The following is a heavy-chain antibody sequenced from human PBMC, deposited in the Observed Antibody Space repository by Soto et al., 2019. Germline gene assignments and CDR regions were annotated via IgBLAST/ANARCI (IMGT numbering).Heavy chain of an antibody. Sequence: GGSLRLSCAASGFTFSNDWMHWVRQAAGKGLVWVSRINMDGSSTNYADSVKGRFTISRDNAKNTLYLQMNSLRVDDTAIYFCAKVLGVLRFLEGLLPSDNWAQGPLVTVPS. CDR1: GFTFSNDW. J-gene: IGHJ4*02. V-gene: IGHV3-74*01. CDR3: AKVLGVLRFLEGLLPSDN. CDR2: INMDGSST. D-gene: IGHD3-3*01.